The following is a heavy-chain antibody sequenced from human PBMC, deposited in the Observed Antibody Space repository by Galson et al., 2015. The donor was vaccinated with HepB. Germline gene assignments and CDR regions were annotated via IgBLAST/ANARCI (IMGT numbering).Heavy chain of an antibody. CDR1: GFTFSSYG. D-gene: IGHD3-10*01. Sequence: SLRLSCAASGFTFSSYGMHWVRQAPGKGLEWVAVISYDGSNKYYADSVEGRFTISRDNSKNTLYLQMNSLRAEDTAVYYCAKIAMGLGELSERHAFDIWGQGTMVTVSS. CDR3: AKIAMGLGELSERHAFDI. CDR2: ISYDGSNK. V-gene: IGHV3-30*18. J-gene: IGHJ3*02.